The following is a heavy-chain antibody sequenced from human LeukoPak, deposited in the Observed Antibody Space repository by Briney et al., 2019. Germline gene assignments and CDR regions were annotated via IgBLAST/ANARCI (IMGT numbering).Heavy chain of an antibody. CDR2: ISSSSSTI. Sequence: GGSLRLSCAASGFTFSSYSMNWVRQAPGKGLEWVSYISSSSSTIYCADSVKGRFTISRDNAKNSLYLQMNSLRAEDTAVYYCARVPHYYDSSGYGYWGQGTLVTVSS. CDR3: ARVPHYYDSSGYGY. D-gene: IGHD3-22*01. J-gene: IGHJ4*02. V-gene: IGHV3-48*01. CDR1: GFTFSSYS.